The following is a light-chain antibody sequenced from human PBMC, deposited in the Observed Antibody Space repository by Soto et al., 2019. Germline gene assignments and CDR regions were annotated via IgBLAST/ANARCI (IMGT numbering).Light chain of an antibody. CDR1: QSVSDMY. CDR2: AS. Sequence: EIVLTQSPGTLSLSPGERATLSCRASQSVSDMYLAWYQQKPGQAPRLLIYASNRATGIPDRFSGSGSGTDFTLTISRLAPADFAVYYCQHYGTSALFGPGTKVDV. CDR3: QHYGTSAL. J-gene: IGKJ3*01. V-gene: IGKV3-20*01.